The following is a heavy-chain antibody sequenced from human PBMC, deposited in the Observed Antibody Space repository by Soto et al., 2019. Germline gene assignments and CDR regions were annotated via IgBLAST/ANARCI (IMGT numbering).Heavy chain of an antibody. D-gene: IGHD3-10*01. CDR3: ARHGLLWFGERDAFDI. J-gene: IGHJ3*02. CDR2: IYYSGST. Sequence: KPSETLSLTCTVSGGSISSSSYYWGWIRQPPGKGLEWIGSIYYSGSTYYNPSLKSRVTISVDTSKNQFSLKLSSVTAADTAVYYCARHGLLWFGERDAFDIWGQGTMVTVSS. V-gene: IGHV4-39*01. CDR1: GGSISSSSYY.